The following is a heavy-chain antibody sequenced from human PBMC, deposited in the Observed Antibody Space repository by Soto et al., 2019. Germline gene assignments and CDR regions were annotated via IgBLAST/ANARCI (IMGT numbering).Heavy chain of an antibody. Sequence: QVQLQQWGAGLLKPSETLSLTCAVYGGSFSGYYWSWIRQPPGKGLEWIGEINHSGSTNYNPSLKSRVTISVDTSKNQFSLKLSSVTAADTAVYYCASGGTIRRGFDPWGQGTLVTVSS. V-gene: IGHV4-34*01. CDR2: INHSGST. CDR1: GGSFSGYY. CDR3: ASGGTIRRGFDP. J-gene: IGHJ5*02. D-gene: IGHD2-2*02.